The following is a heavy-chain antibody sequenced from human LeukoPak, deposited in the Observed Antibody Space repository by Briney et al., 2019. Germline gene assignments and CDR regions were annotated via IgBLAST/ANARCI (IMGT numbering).Heavy chain of an antibody. D-gene: IGHD3-10*01. CDR3: VRDEPGYGEFLLY. J-gene: IGHJ4*02. Sequence: PGGSLRLSCAASGFTFSSYSMNWVRQAPGKGLEWVSSISSSSSYIYYADSVKGRFTISRDNTKNSMYLQMNSLRAEDTAVYYCVRDEPGYGEFLLYWGQGTLVTVSS. V-gene: IGHV3-21*03. CDR1: GFTFSSYS. CDR2: ISSSSSYI.